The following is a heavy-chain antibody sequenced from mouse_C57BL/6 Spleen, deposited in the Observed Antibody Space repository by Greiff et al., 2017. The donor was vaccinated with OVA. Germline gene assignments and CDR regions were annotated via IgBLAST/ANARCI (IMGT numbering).Heavy chain of an antibody. CDR2: IYPGSGST. V-gene: IGHV1-55*01. J-gene: IGHJ2*01. CDR1: GYTFTSYW. D-gene: IGHD2-10*02. CDR3: ARSGYGNDPDY. Sequence: QVQLQQPGAELVKPGASVKMSCKASGYTFTSYWITWVKQRPGQGLEWIGDIYPGSGSTNYNEKFKSKDTLTVDTSSSTAYMQLSSLTSEDSAVYYCARSGYGNDPDYWGQGTTLTVSS.